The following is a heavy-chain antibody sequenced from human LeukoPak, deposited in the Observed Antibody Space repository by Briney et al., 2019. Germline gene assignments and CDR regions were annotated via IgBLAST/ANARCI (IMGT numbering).Heavy chain of an antibody. CDR3: ARSSSGYSSGWYYDY. V-gene: IGHV4-39*07. D-gene: IGHD6-19*01. J-gene: IGHJ4*02. Sequence: SETLSLTCTVSGGSISSSSYYWGWIRQPPGKGLEWIGNIYYTGITYYNPSLKSRVTISVDTSKNQFSLKLSSVTAADTAVYYCARSSSGYSSGWYYDYWGQGTLVTVSS. CDR2: IYYTGIT. CDR1: GGSISSSSYY.